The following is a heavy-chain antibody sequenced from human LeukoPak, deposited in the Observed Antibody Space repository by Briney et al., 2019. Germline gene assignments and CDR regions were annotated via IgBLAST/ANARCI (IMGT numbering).Heavy chain of an antibody. CDR1: GDSISRSYW. CDR3: ARVPISTTARGYFDY. CDR2: IYFSGST. D-gene: IGHD4-17*01. V-gene: IGHV4-61*01. Sequence: SETLSLTCTVSGDSISRSYWWTWIRQPPGKGLEWIGYIYFSGSTTYNPSLKSRVTISVDTSKNKFSLKLSSVTAADTAVYYCARVPISTTARGYFDYWGQGTLVTVSS. J-gene: IGHJ4*02.